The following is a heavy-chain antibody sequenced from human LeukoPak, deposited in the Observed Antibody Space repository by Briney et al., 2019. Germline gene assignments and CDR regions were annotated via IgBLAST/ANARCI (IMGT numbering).Heavy chain of an antibody. V-gene: IGHV4-34*01. CDR2: INHSGST. Sequence: PSETLSLTCAVYGGSFSGYYWSWIRQPPGKGLEWIGEINHSGSTNYNPSLKSRVTISVDTSKNQFSLKLSSVTAADTAVYYCARGQRLFGYYYYYMDVWGKGSTVTVSS. CDR1: GGSFSGYY. D-gene: IGHD5-12*01. J-gene: IGHJ6*03. CDR3: ARGQRLFGYYYYYMDV.